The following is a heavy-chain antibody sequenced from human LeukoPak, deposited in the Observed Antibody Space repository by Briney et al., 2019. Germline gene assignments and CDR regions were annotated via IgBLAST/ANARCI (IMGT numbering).Heavy chain of an antibody. J-gene: IGHJ6*02. CDR1: GGSISSYY. CDR3: ARDDGEAPYYYGMDV. CDR2: IYYSGST. V-gene: IGHV4-59*01. D-gene: IGHD2-21*01. Sequence: SETLSLTCTVSGGSISSYYWSWIRQLPGKGLEWIGYIYYSGSTNYNPSLKSRVTISVDTSKNQFSLKLSSVTAADTAVYYCARDDGEAPYYYGMDVWGQGTTVTVS.